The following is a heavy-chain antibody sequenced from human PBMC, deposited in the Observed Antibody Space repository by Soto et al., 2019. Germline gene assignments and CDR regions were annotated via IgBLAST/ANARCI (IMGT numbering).Heavy chain of an antibody. J-gene: IGHJ4*02. CDR2: MSYDGYNK. Sequence: GGSLRLSCAASGFTFSTYAIHWVRQAPGKGLEWVAVMSYDGYNKYYADSVKGRFTISRDNSKNTLYLQMNSLRGDDTAVYFCARDPGTSGWSLGPDYWGQGTLVTVSS. D-gene: IGHD6-19*01. CDR1: GFTFSTYA. V-gene: IGHV3-30-3*01. CDR3: ARDPGTSGWSLGPDY.